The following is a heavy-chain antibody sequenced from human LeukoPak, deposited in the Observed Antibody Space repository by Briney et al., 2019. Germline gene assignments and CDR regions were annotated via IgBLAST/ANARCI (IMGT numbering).Heavy chain of an antibody. D-gene: IGHD7-27*01. V-gene: IGHV3-74*01. J-gene: IGHJ4*02. CDR2: INTDGSDT. CDR1: GFSFSNHW. Sequence: GGSQRLSCAASGFSFSNHWMHWVRHVSGKGLVWVSRINTDGSDTSYADSVEGRFTISRDNARNTLFLQMNSLRVEDTAVYYCARNNWGIDDWGQGTLVTVSS. CDR3: ARNNWGIDD.